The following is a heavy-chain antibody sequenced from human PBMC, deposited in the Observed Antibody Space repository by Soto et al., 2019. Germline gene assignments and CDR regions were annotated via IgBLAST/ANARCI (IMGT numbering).Heavy chain of an antibody. CDR1: VGYISSSTYH. CDR2: IYYTGTT. Sequence: QLQLQESGPGLVKPSETLSLTCTVSVGYISSSTYHWAWVRRPPGKGLEWIASIYYTGTTYYSPSLKTRVTISVDTTNNHFSLKLSSVTAADQAVYFCSRERQSASEHWGQGTLVTVSS. V-gene: IGHV4-39*02. CDR3: SRERQSASEH. J-gene: IGHJ4*02.